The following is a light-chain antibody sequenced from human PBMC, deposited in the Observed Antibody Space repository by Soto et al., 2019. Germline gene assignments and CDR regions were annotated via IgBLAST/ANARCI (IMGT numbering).Light chain of an antibody. CDR2: DAS. CDR3: QQRKSWPAIT. V-gene: IGKV3-11*01. J-gene: IGKJ5*01. CDR1: PSVTNF. Sequence: EIVFTQSPATPSLSPGERATLSCRASPSVTNFLAWYQQKPGQAPRFLIYDASKRATGTPDRFSGSGSGTDFTLTISRLEPEDFAVYYCQQRKSWPAITFGQGTRLEIK.